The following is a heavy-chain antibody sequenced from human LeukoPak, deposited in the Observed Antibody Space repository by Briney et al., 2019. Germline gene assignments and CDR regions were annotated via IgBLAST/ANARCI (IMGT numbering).Heavy chain of an antibody. V-gene: IGHV3-30-3*02. CDR1: GFTFSSYA. D-gene: IGHD6-13*01. CDR3: AKSDYSSSPKDHYYYMDV. CDR2: ISYDGSNK. J-gene: IGHJ6*03. Sequence: GGSLRLSCAASGFTFSSYAMHWVRQAPGKGLEWVAVISYDGSNKYYADSVKGRFTISRDNSKNTLYLQMNSLRAEDTAVYYCAKSDYSSSPKDHYYYMDVWGKGTTVTVSS.